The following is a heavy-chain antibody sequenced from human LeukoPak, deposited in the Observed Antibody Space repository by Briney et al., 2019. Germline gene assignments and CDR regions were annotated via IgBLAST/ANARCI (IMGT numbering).Heavy chain of an antibody. CDR3: ARNILGTIIFDF. V-gene: IGHV1-3*01. CDR1: RYTFTEYA. J-gene: IGHJ4*02. Sequence: ASLSVSSTASRYTFTEYAMHCVRQAPGHRLEWMGWINADNGDTKYSQKFQGRFAITRDTSASTAYMELTSLRSEDTAIYYCARNILGTIIFDFWGQGTLVTVSS. CDR2: INADNGDT. D-gene: IGHD5-12*01.